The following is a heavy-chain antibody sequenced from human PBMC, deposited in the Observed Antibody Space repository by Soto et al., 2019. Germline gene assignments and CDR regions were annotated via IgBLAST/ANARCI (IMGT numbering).Heavy chain of an antibody. CDR3: ARMATTCTLNWFDP. D-gene: IGHD1-1*01. Sequence: ASVKVSSRASRYTFGNNDISWVRQTTGQGLEWMGWMNANSGNTGYAHKSQGRVSMTSNAAITTAYLELSRLRSHNTAVFYFARMATTCTLNWFDPWGQGTLVTVSS. CDR2: MNANSGNT. J-gene: IGHJ5*02. CDR1: RYTFGNND. V-gene: IGHV1-8*01.